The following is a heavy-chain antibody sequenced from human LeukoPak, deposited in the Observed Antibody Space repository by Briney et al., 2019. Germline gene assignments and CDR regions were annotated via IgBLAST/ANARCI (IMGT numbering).Heavy chain of an antibody. CDR1: GFIFENYA. V-gene: IGHV3-21*01. CDR2: ISSSSSYI. J-gene: IGHJ4*02. CDR3: ARDPRDLGYCSGGSCGY. Sequence: GGSLRLSCAASGFIFENYAMYWVRQAPGKGLEWVSSISSSSSYIYYADSVKGRFTISRDNAKNSLYLQMNSLRAEDTAVYYCARDPRDLGYCSGGSCGYWGQGTLVTVSS. D-gene: IGHD2-15*01.